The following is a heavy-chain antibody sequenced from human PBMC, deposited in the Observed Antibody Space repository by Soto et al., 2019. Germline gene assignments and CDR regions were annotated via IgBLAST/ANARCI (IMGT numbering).Heavy chain of an antibody. V-gene: IGHV3-21*01. CDR1: GFTFSSYS. Sequence: GGSLRLSCAASGFTFSSYSMNWVRQAPGKGLEWVSSISSSSSYIYYADSVKGRFTISRDNAKNSLYLQMNSLRAEDTAVYYCAEGGYCSSTSCYAGYAFDIWGQGTMVTVSS. CDR3: AEGGYCSSTSCYAGYAFDI. J-gene: IGHJ3*02. D-gene: IGHD2-2*01. CDR2: ISSSSSYI.